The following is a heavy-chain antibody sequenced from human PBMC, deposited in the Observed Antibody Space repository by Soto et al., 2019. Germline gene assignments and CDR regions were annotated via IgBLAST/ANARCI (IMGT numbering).Heavy chain of an antibody. CDR2: IYYSGST. V-gene: IGHV4-59*01. Sequence: QVQLQESGPGLVKPSETLSLTCTVSGGSISSYYWSWIRPPPGKGLEWIGYIYYSGSTNYNPSLKSRVTNSVNKSKNQFSLKLSSVSAADTAVYYCARDPRRLVEGIAARWVWFAPWGQVTLVTVSS. CDR3: ARDPRRLVEGIAARWVWFAP. J-gene: IGHJ5*02. D-gene: IGHD6-6*01. CDR1: GGSISSYY.